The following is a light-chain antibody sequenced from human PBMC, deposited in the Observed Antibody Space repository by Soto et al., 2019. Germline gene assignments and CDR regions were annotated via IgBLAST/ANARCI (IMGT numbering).Light chain of an antibody. J-gene: IGKJ1*01. CDR3: QQYDNWPWT. V-gene: IGKV3-15*01. CDR2: GAS. Sequence: EMVMTQSPATLSVSPGEKATLSCRASQSVGSSLAWYQQIPGQAPRLLIYGASTRATAIPARFSGSGSGTYFTLTISSLQSEDFAIYYCQQYDNWPWTFGQGTKVEIK. CDR1: QSVGSS.